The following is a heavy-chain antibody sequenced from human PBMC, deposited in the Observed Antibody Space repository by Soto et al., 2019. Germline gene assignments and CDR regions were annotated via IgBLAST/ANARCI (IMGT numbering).Heavy chain of an antibody. Sequence: GQLVESGGGVAQPGRSLRLSCAASGFTFSSYAMHWVRQTPGQGLEWVAVISYDGSNKYYADSVKGRFTISRDNSNDTVYPQMNSLRTEDTGVYFCARVLRIRGGRYYYGMDVWGQGTTVTVSS. CDR2: ISYDGSNK. J-gene: IGHJ6*02. CDR1: GFTFSSYA. CDR3: ARVLRIRGGRYYYGMDV. V-gene: IGHV3-30-3*01. D-gene: IGHD3-10*01.